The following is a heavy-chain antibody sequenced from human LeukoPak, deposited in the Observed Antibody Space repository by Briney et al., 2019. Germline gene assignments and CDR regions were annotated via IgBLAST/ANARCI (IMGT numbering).Heavy chain of an antibody. CDR1: GYTFTTYD. CDR2: MNPNSGNT. CDR3: ARGKMSTGSSWFGH. D-gene: IGHD6-13*01. J-gene: IGHJ5*02. V-gene: IGHV1-8*01. Sequence: GASVKVSCKASGYTFTTYDINWVRQATGQGLEWMGWMNPNSGNTGYTQKFQGRVTMTRNTSISTAYMELSSLRSEDTAVYYCARGKMSTGSSWFGHWGQGTPVTVSS.